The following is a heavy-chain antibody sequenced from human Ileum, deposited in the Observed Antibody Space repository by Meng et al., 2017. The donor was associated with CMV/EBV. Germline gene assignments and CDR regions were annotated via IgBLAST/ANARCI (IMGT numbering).Heavy chain of an antibody. Sequence: HVPLQESGPGLVKPSETLSLTCTVSGDSMSSYCWSWIRQPPGKGLEWIGYMCYNGDTNYNPSLKSRVTISGDTSKNQFSLKLSSVTAADTAVYYCALRGSAAGTFQYWGQGTLVTVSS. V-gene: IGHV4-59*01. J-gene: IGHJ1*01. CDR3: ALRGSAAGTFQY. D-gene: IGHD6-13*01. CDR1: GDSMSSYC. CDR2: MCYNGDT.